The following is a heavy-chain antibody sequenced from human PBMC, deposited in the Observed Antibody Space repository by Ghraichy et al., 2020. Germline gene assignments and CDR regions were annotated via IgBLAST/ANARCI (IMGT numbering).Heavy chain of an antibody. Sequence: GGSLRLSCAASGFTFNSYAMHWVRQAPGKGLEWVAYIRYDGSEKYYVDSVKGRFTIARDNSKNTLYLEMNSLGAEDTAVYYCAKGAGYLSPHLLSDGGQGTLGTVSS. J-gene: IGHJ4*02. CDR1: GFTFNSYA. CDR3: AKGAGYLSPHLLSD. CDR2: IRYDGSEK. D-gene: IGHD3-16*02. V-gene: IGHV3-30*02.